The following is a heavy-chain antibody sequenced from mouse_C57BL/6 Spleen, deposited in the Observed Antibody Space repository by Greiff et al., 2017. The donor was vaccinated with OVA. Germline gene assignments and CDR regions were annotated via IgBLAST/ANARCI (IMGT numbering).Heavy chain of an antibody. CDR2: IDPSDSYT. Sequence: QVQLQQPGAELVKPGASVMLSCKASGYTFTSYWMQWVKQRPGQGLEWIGEIDPSDSYTNYNQKFKGKATLTVDTSSSTAYMQLSSLTSEDSAVYYCARKTAQAPYAMDYWGQGTSVTVSS. CDR3: ARKTAQAPYAMDY. J-gene: IGHJ4*01. V-gene: IGHV1-50*01. D-gene: IGHD3-2*02. CDR1: GYTFTSYW.